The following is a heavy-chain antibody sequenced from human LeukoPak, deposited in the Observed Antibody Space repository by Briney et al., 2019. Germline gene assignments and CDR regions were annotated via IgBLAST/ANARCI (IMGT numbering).Heavy chain of an antibody. CDR2: IYYSGST. CDR3: ARDLRAPYDSSGYYYYYYGMDV. V-gene: IGHV4-59*01. J-gene: IGHJ6*02. CDR1: GGSISSYY. Sequence: SETLSLTCTVSGGSISSYYWGWIRQPPGKGLEWIGYIYYSGSTNYNPSLKSRATISVDTSKNQFSLKLSSVTAADTAVYYCARDLRAPYDSSGYYYYYYGMDVWGQGTTVTVSS. D-gene: IGHD3-22*01.